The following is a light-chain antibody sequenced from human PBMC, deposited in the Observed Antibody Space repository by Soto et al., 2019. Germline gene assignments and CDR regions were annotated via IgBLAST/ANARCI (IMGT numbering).Light chain of an antibody. CDR1: QSVSSW. CDR3: QQYNGYSAWT. Sequence: DIQMTQSPSTLSASVGDRVTITCRASQSVSSWLAWYQQKPGKAPKFLIYDASSLESGVPSRFSGSGAGTEFTLTISSLQPDDYATYYCQQYNGYSAWTFGQGTKVDIK. J-gene: IGKJ1*01. V-gene: IGKV1-5*01. CDR2: DAS.